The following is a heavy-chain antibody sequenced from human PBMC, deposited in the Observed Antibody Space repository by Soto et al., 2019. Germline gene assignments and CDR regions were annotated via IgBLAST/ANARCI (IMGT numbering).Heavy chain of an antibody. CDR1: GFTFSSYG. Sequence: GGSLRLSCAAPGFTFSSYGMHWVRQAPGKGLEWVAVISYDGSNKYYADSVKGRFTISRDNSKNTLYLQMNSLRAEDTAVYYCAFGNGTWGQGTLVTVSS. D-gene: IGHD2-8*01. J-gene: IGHJ5*02. V-gene: IGHV3-30*03. CDR2: ISYDGSNK. CDR3: AFGNGT.